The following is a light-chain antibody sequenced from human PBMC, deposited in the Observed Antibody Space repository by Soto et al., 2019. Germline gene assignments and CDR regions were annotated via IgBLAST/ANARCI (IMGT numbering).Light chain of an antibody. CDR1: QSVSNY. CDR3: QQSYYNPT. Sequence: DIQMTPSPSSLSASVGDRVTITCRASQSVSNYLHWYQQKPGKAPNLLIYDASSLQSGVPSRFSGSGSGTDFTLNISSLQHEDFATYYCQQSYYNPTFGQGTKVEIK. CDR2: DAS. J-gene: IGKJ1*01. V-gene: IGKV1-39*01.